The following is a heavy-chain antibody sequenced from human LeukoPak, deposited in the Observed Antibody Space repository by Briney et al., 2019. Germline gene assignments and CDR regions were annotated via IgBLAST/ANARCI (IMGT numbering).Heavy chain of an antibody. D-gene: IGHD3-22*01. Sequence: GESLKISCKGSGYSFTGYWIGWVRQMPGKGLEWMGIIYPGDSDTRYSPSFQGQVTISADKSISTAYLQWSSLKASDTAMYYCARSPSDYYDSSGLLRVGYFDYWGQGTLVTVSS. CDR2: IYPGDSDT. V-gene: IGHV5-51*01. J-gene: IGHJ4*02. CDR1: GYSFTGYW. CDR3: ARSPSDYYDSSGLLRVGYFDY.